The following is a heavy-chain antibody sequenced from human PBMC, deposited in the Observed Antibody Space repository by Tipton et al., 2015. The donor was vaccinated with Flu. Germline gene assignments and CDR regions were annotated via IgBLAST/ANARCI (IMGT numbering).Heavy chain of an antibody. CDR2: IYTSGST. CDR1: GGSISSYY. V-gene: IGHV4-4*07. J-gene: IGHJ2*01. Sequence: GLVKPSETLSLTCTVSGGSISSYYWSWIRQPAGKGLEWIGRIYTSGSTNYNPSLKSRVTMSVDTSKNQFSLKLSSVTAADTAVYYCATTIVGALYVNWYFDLWGRGTLVTVSS. D-gene: IGHD1-26*01. CDR3: ATTIVGALYVNWYFDL.